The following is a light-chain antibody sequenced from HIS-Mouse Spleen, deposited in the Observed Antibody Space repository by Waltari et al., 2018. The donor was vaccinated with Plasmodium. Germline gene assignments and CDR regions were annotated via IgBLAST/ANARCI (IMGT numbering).Light chain of an antibody. Sequence: EIVMTQSPATLSVSPGEGATLSCRASQSGSSNLAWYQQKPVQDPRLLICGASTRATGIPARFSGSGSGTEFTLTISSMQSEDFAVYYCQQYNNWPPYTFGQGTKLEIK. V-gene: IGKV3-15*01. CDR1: QSGSSN. J-gene: IGKJ2*01. CDR2: GAS. CDR3: QQYNNWPPYT.